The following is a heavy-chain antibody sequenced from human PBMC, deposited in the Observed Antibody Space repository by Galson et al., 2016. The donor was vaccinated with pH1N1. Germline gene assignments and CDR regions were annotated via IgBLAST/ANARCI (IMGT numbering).Heavy chain of an antibody. CDR3: AREDSYDTDLSDWCFDL. CDR1: GGTFGSYG. Sequence: SVKVSCKASGGTFGSYGINWVRQAPGQGLEWMGGIIPIFNTVKYAQNFQGRVTITADESTTTADMELSSLRSEDTAMYYCAREDSYDTDLSDWCFDLWGRGTLLTVSS. V-gene: IGHV1-69*13. CDR2: IIPIFNTV. J-gene: IGHJ2*01. D-gene: IGHD3-22*01.